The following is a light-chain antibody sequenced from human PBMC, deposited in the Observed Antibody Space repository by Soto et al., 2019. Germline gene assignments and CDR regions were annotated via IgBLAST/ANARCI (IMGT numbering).Light chain of an antibody. CDR1: QSVSSN. CDR3: QQYNNWPPFT. CDR2: GAS. V-gene: IGKV3-15*01. J-gene: IGKJ3*01. Sequence: EIVMTQSPATLSVSPGERATLSCRASQSVSSNLAWYQQQPGQAPRLLIYGASTRATGIPARFSGSGSGTEFTLTISSLQSEDSAVYYCQQYNNWPPFTFGPGTKVDIK.